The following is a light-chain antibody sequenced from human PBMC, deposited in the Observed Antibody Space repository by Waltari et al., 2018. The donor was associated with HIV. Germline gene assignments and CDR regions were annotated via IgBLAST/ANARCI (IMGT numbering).Light chain of an antibody. CDR2: LKRDGSH. Sequence: QLVLTQSPSASASLGASVKLTCTLSSGHTHYAIAWHPQHPEKGPRYLMTLKRDGSHSKGDGIPDRFSGSSSGAERYLIISSLQSEDEADYYCQTWGTGIQVFGGGTKVTVL. CDR1: SGHTHYA. CDR3: QTWGTGIQV. V-gene: IGLV4-69*02. J-gene: IGLJ3*02.